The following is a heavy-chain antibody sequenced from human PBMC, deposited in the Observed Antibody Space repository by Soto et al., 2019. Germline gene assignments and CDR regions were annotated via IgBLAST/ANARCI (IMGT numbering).Heavy chain of an antibody. Sequence: PGGSLRLSCVASGFTFSSYGMSWVRQSQGEGLEWVSTITDTGGDAKYADSVRGRFTISRDNSKKTLYLQMSSLRADDSAVYICARGSKDSYPGSRIFDFWGRGTLVTVSS. CDR2: ITDTGGDA. V-gene: IGHV3-23*01. D-gene: IGHD3-10*01. CDR3: ARGSKDSYPGSRIFDF. J-gene: IGHJ4*02. CDR1: GFTFSSYG.